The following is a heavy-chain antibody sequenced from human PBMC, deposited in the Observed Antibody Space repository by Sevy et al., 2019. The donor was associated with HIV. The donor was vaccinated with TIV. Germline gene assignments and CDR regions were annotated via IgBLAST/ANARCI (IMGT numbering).Heavy chain of an antibody. D-gene: IGHD3-10*01. Sequence: ASVKVSCKASGYTFTDYYIHWVRQAPGQGLEWMGWINSNSGGTDYAQNFQGRVTMTRDASISTAYMEVSRLRSDDTAVYYRARSMVRGVSIRYFDYWGQGTLVTVSS. CDR2: INSNSGGT. J-gene: IGHJ4*02. V-gene: IGHV1-2*02. CDR3: ARSMVRGVSIRYFDY. CDR1: GYTFTDYY.